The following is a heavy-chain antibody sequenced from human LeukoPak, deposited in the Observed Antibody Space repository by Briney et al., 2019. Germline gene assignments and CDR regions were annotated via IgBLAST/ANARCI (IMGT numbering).Heavy chain of an antibody. Sequence: SEPLTLTCSGSNYSISNSLYWGWLRQPPGKGLEWIGSIYRSGSTFYNPSLKSRVTISLDTSKNQFSLKLSSVTAADTAVYFCARGTYGYYMDVWGKGNTVSVSS. V-gene: IGHV4-38-2*02. D-gene: IGHD4-17*01. CDR2: IYRSGST. CDR3: ARGTYGYYMDV. J-gene: IGHJ6*03. CDR1: NYSISNSLY.